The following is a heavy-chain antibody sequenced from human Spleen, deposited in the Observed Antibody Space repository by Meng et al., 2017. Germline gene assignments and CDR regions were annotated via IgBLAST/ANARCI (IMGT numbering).Heavy chain of an antibody. CDR1: GFTFDDYA. D-gene: IGHD1-26*01. CDR2: ISWNSGSI. J-gene: IGHJ4*02. V-gene: IGHV3-9*01. Sequence: GGSLRLSCAASGFTFDDYAMHWVRQAPGKGLEWVSGISWNSGSIGYADSVKGRFTISRDNAKNSLYLQMNSLRAEDTALYYCAKLEIVEATGTDYWGQGTLVTVSS. CDR3: AKLEIVEATGTDY.